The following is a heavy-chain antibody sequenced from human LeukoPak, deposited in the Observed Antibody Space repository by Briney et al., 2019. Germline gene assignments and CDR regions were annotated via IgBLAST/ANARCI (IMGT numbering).Heavy chain of an antibody. J-gene: IGHJ5*02. CDR2: IYYSGST. Sequence: PSETLSLTCTVSGGSISSGDYYWSWIRQPPGKGLEWIGYIYYSGSTYYNPSLKSRVTISVDTSKYQFSLKLSSVTAADTAVYYWASSSRFGEFRPWGQGTLVTVSS. D-gene: IGHD3-10*01. V-gene: IGHV4-30-4*01. CDR1: GGSISSGDYY. CDR3: ASSSRFGEFRP.